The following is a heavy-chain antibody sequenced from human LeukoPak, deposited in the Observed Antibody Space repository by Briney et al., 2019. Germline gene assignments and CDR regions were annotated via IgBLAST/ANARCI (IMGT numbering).Heavy chain of an antibody. CDR3: ARGPLPDYYDSRYAFDI. D-gene: IGHD3-22*01. Sequence: ASVKVSCKASGGTFSSYAISWVRQAPGQGLEWMGRIIPILGIANYAQKFQGRVTITADKSTSTAYMELSSLRSEDTAVYYCARGPLPDYYDSRYAFDIWGQGTMVTVSS. J-gene: IGHJ3*02. CDR2: IIPILGIA. CDR1: GGTFSSYA. V-gene: IGHV1-69*04.